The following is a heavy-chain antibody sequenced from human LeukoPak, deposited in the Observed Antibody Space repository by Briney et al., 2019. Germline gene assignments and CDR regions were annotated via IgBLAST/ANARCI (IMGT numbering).Heavy chain of an antibody. Sequence: GGSLRLSCAASGFTFSSYSMNWVRQAPGKGLEWVSSISSSSSYIYYADSVKGRFTISRDNAKNSLYLRMNSLRAEDTAVYYCARDVNDAFDIWGQGTMVTVSS. V-gene: IGHV3-21*01. CDR3: ARDVNDAFDI. CDR2: ISSSSSYI. CDR1: GFTFSSYS. J-gene: IGHJ3*02.